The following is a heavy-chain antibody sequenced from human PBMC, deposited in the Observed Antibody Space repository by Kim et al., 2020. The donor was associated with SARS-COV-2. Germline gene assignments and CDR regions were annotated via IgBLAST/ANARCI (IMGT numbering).Heavy chain of an antibody. Sequence: GGSLRLSCATSGFTFSSYSMNWVRQAPGKGLEWLSFITSSGSPIYYADSVRGRLTIARDNPKRSLYLQMDSLRDDDTAVYYCARSKPVVAAAGTGNWYF. CDR3: ARSKPVVAAAGTGNWYF. CDR1: GFTFSSYS. CDR2: ITSSGSPI. J-gene: IGHJ2*01. V-gene: IGHV3-48*02. D-gene: IGHD6-13*01.